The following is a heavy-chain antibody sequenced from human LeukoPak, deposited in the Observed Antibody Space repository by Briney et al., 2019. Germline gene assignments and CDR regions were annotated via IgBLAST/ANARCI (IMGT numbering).Heavy chain of an antibody. D-gene: IGHD5-24*01. V-gene: IGHV4-30-2*01. Sequence: SETLSLTCAVSGGSISSGGYSWSWIRQPPGKGLEWIGYIYHSGSTNYNPSLKSRVTISVDTSKNQFSLKLSSVTAADTAVYYCARGRSRWLPFDYWGQGTLVAVSS. CDR1: GGSISSGGYS. J-gene: IGHJ4*02. CDR2: IYHSGST. CDR3: ARGRSRWLPFDY.